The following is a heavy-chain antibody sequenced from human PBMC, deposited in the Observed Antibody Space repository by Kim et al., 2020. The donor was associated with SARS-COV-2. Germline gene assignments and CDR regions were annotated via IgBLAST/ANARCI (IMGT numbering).Heavy chain of an antibody. CDR1: GFTFSSYA. V-gene: IGHV3-23*01. D-gene: IGHD6-19*01. CDR2: ISGSGGST. J-gene: IGHJ5*02. CDR3: AKDSGGWTRRQKNWFDP. Sequence: GGSLRLSCAASGFTFSSYAMSWVRQAPGKGLEWVSAISGSGGSTYYADSVKGRFTISRDNSKNTLYLQMNSLRAEDTAVYYCAKDSGGWTRRQKNWFDPWGQGTLVTVSS.